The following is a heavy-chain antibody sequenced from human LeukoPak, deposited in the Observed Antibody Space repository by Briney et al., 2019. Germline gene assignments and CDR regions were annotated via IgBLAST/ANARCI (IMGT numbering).Heavy chain of an antibody. CDR1: GFTFDDYA. D-gene: IGHD6-13*01. Sequence: GGSLRLSCAASGFTFDDYAMHWVRQAPGKGLEWVSGISWNSGSIGYADSVKGRFTISRDNAKNSLYLQMNSLRAEDMALYYCAKDHGSSWSGWFDPWGQGTLVTVSS. V-gene: IGHV3-9*03. CDR2: ISWNSGSI. J-gene: IGHJ5*02. CDR3: AKDHGSSWSGWFDP.